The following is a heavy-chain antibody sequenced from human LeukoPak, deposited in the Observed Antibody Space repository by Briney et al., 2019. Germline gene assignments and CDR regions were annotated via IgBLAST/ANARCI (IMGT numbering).Heavy chain of an antibody. CDR1: GFTFSTYS. D-gene: IGHD6-13*01. CDR2: ISSSSSYI. V-gene: IGHV3-21*01. J-gene: IGHJ4*02. Sequence: GGSLRLSCAASGFTFSTYSMNWVRQAPGKGLGWVSFISSSSSYIYYADSVKGRFTISRDNAKNSLSLQVNSLRADDTAVYYCARVGSTVAAGTPDYWGQGTLVTVSS. CDR3: ARVGSTVAAGTPDY.